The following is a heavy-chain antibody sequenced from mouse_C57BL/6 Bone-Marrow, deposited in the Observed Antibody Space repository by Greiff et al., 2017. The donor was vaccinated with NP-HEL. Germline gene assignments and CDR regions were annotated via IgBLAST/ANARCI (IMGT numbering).Heavy chain of an antibody. D-gene: IGHD2-12*01. V-gene: IGHV1-63*01. J-gene: IGHJ2*01. CDR2: IYPGGGYT. CDR1: GYTFTNYW. CDR3: ARWMLPYYFDY. Sequence: QVQLQQSGAELVRPGTSVKMSCKATGYTFTNYWIGWAKQRPGHGLEWIGDIYPGGGYTNYNEKFKGKATLTADKSSSTAYMQSSSLTSEDSAIYYCARWMLPYYFDYWGQGTTLTVSS.